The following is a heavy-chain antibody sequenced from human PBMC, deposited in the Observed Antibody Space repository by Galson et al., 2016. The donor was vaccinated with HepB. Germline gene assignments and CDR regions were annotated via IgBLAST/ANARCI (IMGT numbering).Heavy chain of an antibody. Sequence: SLRLSCAASGFTFSSYAMNWVRQAPGKGLEWVSTISNTASHTYYADSVKGRFTISRDNSKNTLYLQMNSLRAEDTALYYCAKDVASSGTAYYFDYWGQGTLVTVSS. V-gene: IGHV3-23*01. CDR1: GFTFSSYA. D-gene: IGHD6-13*01. CDR3: AKDVASSGTAYYFDY. CDR2: ISNTASHT. J-gene: IGHJ4*02.